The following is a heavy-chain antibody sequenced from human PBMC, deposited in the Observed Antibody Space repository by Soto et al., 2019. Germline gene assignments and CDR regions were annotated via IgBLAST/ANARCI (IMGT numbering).Heavy chain of an antibody. Sequence: PGGSRRSSCAASWFTFTRYILNWVRQAPGKGLEWVSSISSTTNYIYYGDSMKGRFTISRDNSKNSLYLEMNSLRAEDTAVYYCARESEDLTSNFVYWGQGTLVNVSS. V-gene: IGHV3-21*06. CDR3: ARESEDLTSNFVY. CDR2: ISSTTNYI. J-gene: IGHJ4*02. CDR1: WFTFTRYI.